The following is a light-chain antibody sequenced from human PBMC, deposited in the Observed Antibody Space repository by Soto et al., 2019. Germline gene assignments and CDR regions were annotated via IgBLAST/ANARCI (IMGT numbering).Light chain of an antibody. CDR2: DAS. J-gene: IGKJ5*01. CDR1: QSVSSY. V-gene: IGKV3-11*01. Sequence: EIVLTQSPATLSLSPGERATLSCRASQSVSSYLAWYQQKPGQAPRLLIYDASNRATGIPARFSGSGSGTDFTLTISSLEPEDFEVYYCQQRPGAFGQGTRLEIK. CDR3: QQRPGA.